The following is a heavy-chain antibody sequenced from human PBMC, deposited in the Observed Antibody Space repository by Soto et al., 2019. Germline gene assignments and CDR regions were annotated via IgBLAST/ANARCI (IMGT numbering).Heavy chain of an antibody. J-gene: IGHJ6*02. CDR2: ISAYNGNT. CDR3: ARDGEVYCSSTSCSLSYYYYGMDV. V-gene: IGHV1-18*01. Sequence: ASVKVSCKASGYTFTSYGISWVRQAPGQGLEWMGWISAYNGNTNYAQKLQGRVTMTTDTSTSTAYMELRSLGSDDTAVYYCARDGEVYCSSTSCSLSYYYYGMDVWGQGTTVTVSS. CDR1: GYTFTSYG. D-gene: IGHD2-2*01.